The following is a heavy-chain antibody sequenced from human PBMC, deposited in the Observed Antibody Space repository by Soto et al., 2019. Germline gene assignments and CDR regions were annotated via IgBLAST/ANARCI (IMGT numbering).Heavy chain of an antibody. V-gene: IGHV4-59*12. Sequence: SETLSLTCTVSGGSISNYYWSWIRQPPGKGLEWIGYIYYSGSTNHNPSLKSRVTISVDTSKNQFSLKLSSVTAADTAVYYCARTRAGSSGYAFDIWGQGTMVTVSS. CDR1: GGSISNYY. J-gene: IGHJ3*02. CDR2: IYYSGST. D-gene: IGHD3-22*01. CDR3: ARTRAGSSGYAFDI.